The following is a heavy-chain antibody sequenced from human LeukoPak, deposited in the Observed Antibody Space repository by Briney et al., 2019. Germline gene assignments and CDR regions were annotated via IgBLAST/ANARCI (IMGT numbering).Heavy chain of an antibody. Sequence: GGSLRLSCAASGFPFNVYGMHWVRQAPGKGLEWLAAISDDGSKTYYGDYVKGRFTIYRDNSKSTIYPQLNSLRAEDTAVYYCAKDRHAPGRYCSSTSCFPFDSWGQGTLVTVSS. CDR1: GFPFNVYG. CDR2: ISDDGSKT. CDR3: AKDRHAPGRYCSSTSCFPFDS. D-gene: IGHD2-2*01. J-gene: IGHJ5*01. V-gene: IGHV3-30*18.